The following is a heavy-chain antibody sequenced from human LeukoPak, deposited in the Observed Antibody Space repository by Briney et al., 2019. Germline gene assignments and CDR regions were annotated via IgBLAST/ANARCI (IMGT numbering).Heavy chain of an antibody. Sequence: ASVKVSCKASGYTFTGYYMHWVRQAPGQGLEWMGWIDPNSGGTNYAQKFQGRVTMTRDTSISTAYMELSRLRSDDTAVYYCARESPSGYDPHYMYYFDYWGQGTLVTVSS. CDR2: IDPNSGGT. J-gene: IGHJ4*02. CDR1: GYTFTGYY. CDR3: ARESPSGYDPHYMYYFDY. V-gene: IGHV1-2*02. D-gene: IGHD5-12*01.